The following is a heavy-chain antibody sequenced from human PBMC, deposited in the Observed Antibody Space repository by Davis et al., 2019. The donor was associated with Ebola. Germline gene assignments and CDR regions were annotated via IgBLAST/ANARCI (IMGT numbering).Heavy chain of an antibody. D-gene: IGHD3-22*01. J-gene: IGHJ3*02. V-gene: IGHV1-18*04. CDR1: GYTFTNYG. Sequence: ASVKVSCKASGYTFTNYGISWVRQAPGQGLEWMGWISAYNGNTNYAQKLQGRVTMTTDTSTSTAYMELRSLRSDDTAVYYFARSITMIVVAYFDIWGQGTMVTVSS. CDR3: ARSITMIVVAYFDI. CDR2: ISAYNGNT.